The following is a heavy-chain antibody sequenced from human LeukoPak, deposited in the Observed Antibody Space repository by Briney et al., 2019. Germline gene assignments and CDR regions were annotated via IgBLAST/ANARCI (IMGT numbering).Heavy chain of an antibody. CDR2: IGIAGDK. Sequence: GGSLRLSCAACGFTFSSYDMHWVRHATGKGLEWVSGIGIAGDKYYAGSVKGQFTISRDNAKYSLYLHMNSLRAEDTAVYYCARVHHSSSWGTDDCWGQGTLVTVSS. D-gene: IGHD6-13*01. V-gene: IGHV3-13*03. CDR3: ARVHHSSSWGTDDC. J-gene: IGHJ4*02. CDR1: GFTFSSYD.